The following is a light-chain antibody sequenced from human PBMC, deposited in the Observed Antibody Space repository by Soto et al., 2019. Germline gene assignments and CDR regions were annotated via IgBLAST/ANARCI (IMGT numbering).Light chain of an antibody. CDR3: QQYNIYWT. Sequence: DIQLTQSPSTLSASVGDIVTITFRASQRVTTWLAWYQQKPGKAPKLLIHDTSILQSGVPSRFSGSGYGTEFTLTITSLQPDDFATYYCQQYNIYWTFGQGTKVDIK. J-gene: IGKJ1*01. CDR2: DTS. V-gene: IGKV1-5*01. CDR1: QRVTTW.